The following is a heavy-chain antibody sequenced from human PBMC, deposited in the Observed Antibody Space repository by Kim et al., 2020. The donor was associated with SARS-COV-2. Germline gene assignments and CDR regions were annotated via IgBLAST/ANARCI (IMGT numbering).Heavy chain of an antibody. V-gene: IGHV3-30-3*01. Sequence: GGSLRLSCAASGFTFSSYAMHWVRQAPGKGMEWVAVISYDGSNKYYADSVKGRFTISRDNSKNTLYLQMNSLRAEDTAVYYCASSHRLDSSSFLGYWGQG. CDR3: ASSHRLDSSSFLGY. CDR2: ISYDGSNK. J-gene: IGHJ4*02. CDR1: GFTFSSYA. D-gene: IGHD6-6*01.